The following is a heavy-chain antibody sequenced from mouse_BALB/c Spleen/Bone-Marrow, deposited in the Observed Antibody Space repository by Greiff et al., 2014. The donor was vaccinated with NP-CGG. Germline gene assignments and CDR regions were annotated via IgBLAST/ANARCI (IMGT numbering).Heavy chain of an antibody. CDR1: GYAFTNYL. CDR3: ARAITGAMDY. Sequence: VQLQQSGAELVRPGTSVKVSCKGSGYAFTNYLIEWVKRRPGQGLEWIGVINSGSGGTKYNEKFKGKATLTADKSSSTAYMQLSSLTSDDSAVYFCARAITGAMDYWGQGTSVTVSS. V-gene: IGHV1-54*01. CDR2: INSGSGGT. D-gene: IGHD2-4*01. J-gene: IGHJ4*01.